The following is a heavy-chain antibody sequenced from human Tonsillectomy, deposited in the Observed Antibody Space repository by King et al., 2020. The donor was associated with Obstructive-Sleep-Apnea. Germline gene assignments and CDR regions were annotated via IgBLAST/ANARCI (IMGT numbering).Heavy chain of an antibody. D-gene: IGHD3-22*01. Sequence: VQLQESGPGLVKPSETLSLTCTVSGGSISSYYWSWIRQPPGKGLEWIGYMYYSGSTNYNPSLKSRVTISVDTSKNQFSLKLSSVTAADTAVYYCARQDYYDSSGYFTGWFDPWGQGTLVTVSS. CDR1: GGSISSYY. CDR3: ARQDYYDSSGYFTGWFDP. CDR2: MYYSGST. V-gene: IGHV4-59*01. J-gene: IGHJ5*02.